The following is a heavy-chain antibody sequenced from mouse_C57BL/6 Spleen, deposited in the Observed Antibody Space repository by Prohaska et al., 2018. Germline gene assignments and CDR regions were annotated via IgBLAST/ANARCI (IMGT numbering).Heavy chain of an antibody. CDR3: TRKAPYYYAMDY. V-gene: IGHV1-15*01. Sequence: QVQLQQSGAELVRPGASVTLSRKASGYTFTDYEMHWVKQTPVHGLEWIGAIDPETGGTAYNQKCKGKAILTADKSSSTAYMELRSLTSEYSAVYYCTRKAPYYYAMDYWGQGTSVTVSS. CDR2: IDPETGGT. CDR1: GYTFTDYE. J-gene: IGHJ4*01.